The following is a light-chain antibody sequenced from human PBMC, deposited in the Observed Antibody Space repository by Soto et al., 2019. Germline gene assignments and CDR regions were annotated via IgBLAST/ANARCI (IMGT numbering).Light chain of an antibody. Sequence: QSAMTQPASVSGSPEQSITISCTGTSSDVGSYNLVSWYQQHPGKAPKPMIYQVSKRPSGVFNRFSGSKSGNTASLTISGLQAEDGADYYCCSYAGSSTVVFGGGTKLTVL. CDR3: CSYAGSSTVV. V-gene: IGLV2-23*02. J-gene: IGLJ2*01. CDR2: QVS. CDR1: SSDVGSYNL.